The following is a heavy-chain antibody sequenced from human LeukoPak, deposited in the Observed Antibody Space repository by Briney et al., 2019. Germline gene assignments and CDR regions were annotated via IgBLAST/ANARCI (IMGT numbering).Heavy chain of an antibody. CDR3: ARESTDYYDSSGYYYGPVY. J-gene: IGHJ4*02. CDR2: IVVGSGNT. V-gene: IGHV1-58*01. Sequence: ASVKVSCKASGFTFTSSAVQWVRQARGQRLEWIGWIVVGSGNTNYAQKSQERVTITRDMSTSTAYMELSSLRSEDTAVYYCARESTDYYDSSGYYYGPVYWGQGTLVTVSS. D-gene: IGHD3-22*01. CDR1: GFTFTSSA.